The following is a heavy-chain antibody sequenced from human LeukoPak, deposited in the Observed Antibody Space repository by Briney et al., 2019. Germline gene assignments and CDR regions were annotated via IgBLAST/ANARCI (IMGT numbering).Heavy chain of an antibody. CDR2: INPSGGST. J-gene: IGHJ4*02. D-gene: IGHD6-13*01. V-gene: IGHV1-46*01. Sequence: ASVKVSCKASGYTFTSYYMHWVRQAPGQGLEWMGIINPSGGSTSYAQKFQGRVTITADESTSTAYMELSSLRSEDTAVYYCARGEGIAVDYWGQGTLVTVSS. CDR1: GYTFTSYY. CDR3: ARGEGIAVDY.